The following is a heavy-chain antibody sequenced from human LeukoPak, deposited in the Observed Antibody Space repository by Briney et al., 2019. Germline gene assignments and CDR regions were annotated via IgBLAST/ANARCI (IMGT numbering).Heavy chain of an antibody. J-gene: IGHJ4*02. CDR1: GGSISIGGYY. V-gene: IGHV4-31*03. Sequence: SQTLSLTCTVSGGSISIGGYYSSWIRQHPGKCLEWIGYIYYSGSTYYNPSLKSRVTIAVDTSKNHFSLKLSSVTAADTAVYYWGREGSRWYGVRAFDSWGQGTLVTVSS. CDR2: IYYSGST. D-gene: IGHD6-13*01. CDR3: GREGSRWYGVRAFDS.